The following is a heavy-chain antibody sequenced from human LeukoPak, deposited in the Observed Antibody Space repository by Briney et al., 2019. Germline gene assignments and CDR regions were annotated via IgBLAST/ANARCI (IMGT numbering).Heavy chain of an antibody. D-gene: IGHD2-15*01. V-gene: IGHV3-7*01. J-gene: IGHJ4*02. Sequence: PGGSLRLSCAGSGFTFSSYWMTWVRQAPGKGLEWMANIKPEGSQENYVDSAKGRFPISRENDKESVFLQMNSLRAEDTAVYYCVRVGFRDEGFDHWGQGTLVTVSS. CDR2: IKPEGSQE. CDR3: VRVGFRDEGFDH. CDR1: GFTFSSYW.